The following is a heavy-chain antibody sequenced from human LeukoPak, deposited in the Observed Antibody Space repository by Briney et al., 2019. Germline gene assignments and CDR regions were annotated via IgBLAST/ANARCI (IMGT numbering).Heavy chain of an antibody. D-gene: IGHD2-2*02. V-gene: IGHV3-30*01. CDR1: GFTFSSYA. CDR2: ISYDGSDK. Sequence: PGRSLRLSCAASGFTFSSYAMHWVRQAPGKGLEWVAVISYDGSDKYYGDSVKGRFTISRDNSKNTLYLQMNSLRAEDTAVYYCARDYTLFPHWYFALWGRGTLVTVSS. J-gene: IGHJ2*01. CDR3: ARDYTLFPHWYFAL.